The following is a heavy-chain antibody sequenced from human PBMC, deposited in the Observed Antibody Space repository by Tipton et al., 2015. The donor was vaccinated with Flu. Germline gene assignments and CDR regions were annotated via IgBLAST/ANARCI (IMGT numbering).Heavy chain of an antibody. D-gene: IGHD3-10*01. Sequence: SLRLSCAASGFNFNSDEMNWVRQAPGKGLEWVAVIKPDGSETHYLGSVKGRFTLSRDNAKNSVSLQMSNLRVEDTAVYYCVRAIAASGSFWGQGTLVTVSS. J-gene: IGHJ4*02. V-gene: IGHV3-7*04. CDR3: VRAIAASGSF. CDR2: IKPDGSET. CDR1: GFNFNSDE.